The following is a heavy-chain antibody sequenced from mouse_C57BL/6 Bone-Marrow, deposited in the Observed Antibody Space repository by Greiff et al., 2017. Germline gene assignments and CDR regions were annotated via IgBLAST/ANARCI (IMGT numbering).Heavy chain of an antibody. V-gene: IGHV14-4*01. CDR2: IDPENGDT. J-gene: IGHJ4*01. Sequence: EVKLQQSGAELVRPGASVKLSCTASGFNIKDDYMHWVKQRPEQGLEWIGWIDPENGDTEYASKFQGKATITADTSSNTAYLQLSSLTSEDTAVYYCTLRYYAMDYWGQGTSVTVSS. CDR1: GFNIKDDY. CDR3: TLRYYAMDY.